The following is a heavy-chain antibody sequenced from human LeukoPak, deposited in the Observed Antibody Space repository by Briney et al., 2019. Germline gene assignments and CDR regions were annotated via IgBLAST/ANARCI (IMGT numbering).Heavy chain of an antibody. CDR1: GITLSNYG. J-gene: IGHJ4*02. CDR3: AKRGVVIRVILVGFHKEAYYFDS. CDR2: TSDSGGRT. D-gene: IGHD3-22*01. Sequence: PGGSLRLSCAVSGITLSNYGMSWVRQAPGKGLEWVAGTSDSGGRTKYADSVKGRFTISRDNPKNTLYLQMNSLRAEDTAVYFCAKRGVVIRVILVGFHKEAYYFDSWGQGALVTVSS. V-gene: IGHV3-23*01.